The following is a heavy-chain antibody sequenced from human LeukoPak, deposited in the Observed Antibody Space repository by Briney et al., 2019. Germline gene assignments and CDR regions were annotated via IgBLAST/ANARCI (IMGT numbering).Heavy chain of an antibody. CDR1: EFIFSNYG. Sequence: GGTLRLSCAASEFIFSNYGMTWVRQAPGKGLEWVSAISGSGGITHYADSVKGRFTISRDTSKNTVYLQMNSLRPEDTAMYYCATFSYGGNAGGSVGYWGQGTLVTVSS. J-gene: IGHJ4*02. D-gene: IGHD4-23*01. CDR3: ATFSYGGNAGGSVGY. V-gene: IGHV3-23*01. CDR2: ISGSGGIT.